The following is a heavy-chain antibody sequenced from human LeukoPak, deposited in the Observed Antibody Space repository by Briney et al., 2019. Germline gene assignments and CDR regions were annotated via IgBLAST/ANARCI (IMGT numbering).Heavy chain of an antibody. CDR3: ARLRGGYGNQFEYYFDY. CDR2: NYYSGST. J-gene: IGHJ4*02. Sequence: SETLSLTCTVSGGSISSYYWIWIRQPPGKGLEWIGYNYYSGSTNYNPSLKSRVTISVDTSKNQFSLKLSSVTAADTAVYYCARLRGGYGNQFEYYFDYWGQGTLVTVSS. V-gene: IGHV4-59*01. D-gene: IGHD5-18*01. CDR1: GGSISSYY.